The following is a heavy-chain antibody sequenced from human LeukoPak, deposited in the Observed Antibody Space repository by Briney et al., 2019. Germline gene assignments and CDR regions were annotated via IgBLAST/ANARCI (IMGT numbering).Heavy chain of an antibody. CDR2: IYSDNT. J-gene: IGHJ4*02. V-gene: IGHV3-53*01. CDR1: GFTVSSNS. D-gene: IGHD1-26*01. CDR3: AKVSSSRSPGDY. Sequence: GGSLRLSCTVSGFTVSSNSMSWVRQAPGKGLEWVSFIYSDNTHYSDSVKGRFTISRDNSKNTLYLQMNSLRAEDTAVYYCAKVSSSRSPGDYWGQGTLVTVSS.